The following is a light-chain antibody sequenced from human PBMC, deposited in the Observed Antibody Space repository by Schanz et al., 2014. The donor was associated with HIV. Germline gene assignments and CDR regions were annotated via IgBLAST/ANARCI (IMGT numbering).Light chain of an antibody. J-gene: IGKJ2*01. CDR2: KAS. CDR1: QSIGIW. Sequence: DVQMTQSPSTLSASVGDRVTLTCRASQSIGIWLAWLQQKPGRAPKVLIYKASTLESGVPSTFRGSGSGTDFTLTISSLQPDDFATYYCQHYYSYPYTFGQGTEVEIK. CDR3: QHYYSYPYT. V-gene: IGKV1-5*03.